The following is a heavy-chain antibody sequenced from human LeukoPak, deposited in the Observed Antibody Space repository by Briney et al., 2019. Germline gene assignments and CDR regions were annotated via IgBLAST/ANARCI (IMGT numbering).Heavy chain of an antibody. D-gene: IGHD2-21*02. V-gene: IGHV1-18*04. CDR1: GYTFTSYG. CDR3: ARDNVVVTATTNFDY. Sequence: ASVTVSCTASGYTFTSYGIRWVRQAPGQGLEWMGWISAYNGNTYYAQKLQGRVTMTTDTSTSTAYMELRSLRSDDTAVYYCARDNVVVTATTNFDYWGQGTLVTVSS. J-gene: IGHJ4*02. CDR2: ISAYNGNT.